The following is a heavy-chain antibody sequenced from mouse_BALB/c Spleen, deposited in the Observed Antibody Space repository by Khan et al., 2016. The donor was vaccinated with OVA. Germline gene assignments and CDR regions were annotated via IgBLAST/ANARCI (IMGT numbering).Heavy chain of an antibody. J-gene: IGHJ2*01. CDR2: TYPGGGST. Sequence: QVQLQQSGAELVRPGTSVKMSCKAAGYTFTNYWIGWVKQRPGHGLEWIGDTYPGGGSTNYNEKFKGKATLTADTSSSTAYMQLSGLTSEDSDIYYCSRRGAARATGDYFDYWGQGTTLTVSS. V-gene: IGHV1-63*02. CDR1: GYTFTNYW. D-gene: IGHD3-1*01. CDR3: SRRGAARATGDYFDY.